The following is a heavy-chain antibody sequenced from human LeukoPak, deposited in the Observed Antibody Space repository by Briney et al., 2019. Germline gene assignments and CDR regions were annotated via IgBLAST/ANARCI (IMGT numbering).Heavy chain of an antibody. CDR1: GYSFTTYW. CDR3: ARRDITMVRGIIKPFDY. J-gene: IGHJ4*02. Sequence: KPGESLKISCKGSGYSFTTYWINWVRQMPGKGLEWMGKIDPSDSYATYSPSFQGHVSISADQSISTAYLQWSSLKASDTAMYYCARRDITMVRGIIKPFDYWGQGTLVTVSS. D-gene: IGHD3-10*01. CDR2: IDPSDSYA. V-gene: IGHV5-10-1*01.